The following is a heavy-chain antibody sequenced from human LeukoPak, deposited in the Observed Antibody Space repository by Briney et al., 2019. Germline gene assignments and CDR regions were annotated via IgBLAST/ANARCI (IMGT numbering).Heavy chain of an antibody. V-gene: IGHV4-34*01. CDR2: INHSGST. D-gene: IGHD3-3*01. Sequence: SETLSLTCAVYGGSFSGYYWSWIRQPPGKGLEWIGEINHSGSTNYNPSLKSRVTISVDTSKNQFSLKLSSVTAADTAVYYCARPSEYYDFWSGSGRGDAFDIWGQGTMVTVSS. CDR3: ARPSEYYDFWSGSGRGDAFDI. CDR1: GGSFSGYY. J-gene: IGHJ3*02.